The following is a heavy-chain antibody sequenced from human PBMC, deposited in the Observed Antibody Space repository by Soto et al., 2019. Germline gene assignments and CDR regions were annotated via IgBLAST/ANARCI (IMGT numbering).Heavy chain of an antibody. CDR3: ARGGWRQIDY. Sequence: QVQLQESGPGLVKPSETLSLTCSVSGGSIGSYYWSWIRQPPGKGLEWIGYIYYSGSTNYNPSLKSRATISVDTSKNPFSRKRRSVTAADRAVYNCARGGWRQIDYWGQGTLVTVSS. J-gene: IGHJ4*02. D-gene: IGHD3-3*01. V-gene: IGHV4-59*08. CDR1: GGSIGSYY. CDR2: IYYSGST.